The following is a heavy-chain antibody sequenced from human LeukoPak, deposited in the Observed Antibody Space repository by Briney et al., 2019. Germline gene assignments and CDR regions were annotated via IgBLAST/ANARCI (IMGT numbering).Heavy chain of an antibody. V-gene: IGHV1-2*02. D-gene: IGHD2-2*02. J-gene: IGHJ4*02. CDR2: INPNSGGT. CDR3: ARALRIVVVPAAIGY. CDR1: GYTFTGYY. Sequence: ASVKVSCKASGYTFTGYYMHWVRQAPGQGLEWMGWINPNSGGTNYAQKFQGRVTMTRDTSISTAYMELSRLRSDDTAVYYCARALRIVVVPAAIGYWGREPWPPSPQ.